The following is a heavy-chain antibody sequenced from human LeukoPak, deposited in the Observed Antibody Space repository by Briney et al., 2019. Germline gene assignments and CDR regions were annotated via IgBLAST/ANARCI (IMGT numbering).Heavy chain of an antibody. CDR2: INHSGST. Sequence: SETLSLTCAVYGGSFSGYYWSWIRQPPGKGLEWIGEINHSGSTNYNPSLKSRVTISGDTSKNQFSLKLSSVTAADTAVYYCARYCSSTSCYEYTFDIWGQGTMVTVSS. CDR1: GGSFSGYY. D-gene: IGHD2-2*01. V-gene: IGHV4-34*01. J-gene: IGHJ3*02. CDR3: ARYCSSTSCYEYTFDI.